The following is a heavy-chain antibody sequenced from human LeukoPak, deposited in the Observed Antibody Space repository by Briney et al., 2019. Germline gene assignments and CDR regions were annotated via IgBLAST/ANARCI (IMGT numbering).Heavy chain of an antibody. Sequence: SETLSLTCTVSGGSMSSYYWSWIRQPPGKGLEWIGYIYYSGITNYNPSLKSRVTMSLDASKNQFSLKLSSVTAADTAVYYCATNSGDFWGQGTLVTVSS. V-gene: IGHV4-59*12. CDR3: ATNSGDF. D-gene: IGHD4-23*01. CDR2: IYYSGIT. J-gene: IGHJ4*02. CDR1: GGSMSSYY.